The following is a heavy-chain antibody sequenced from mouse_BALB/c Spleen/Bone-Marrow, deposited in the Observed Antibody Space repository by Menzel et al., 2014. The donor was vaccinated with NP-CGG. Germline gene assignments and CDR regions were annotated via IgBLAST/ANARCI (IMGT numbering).Heavy chain of an antibody. CDR3: TRFGSSYDRYFDV. CDR2: IYPGSSDT. CDR1: GYSFTNYW. V-gene: IGHV1-5*01. D-gene: IGHD2-12*01. J-gene: IGHJ1*01. Sequence: EVQLQQSGTVLARPGASVKMTCKASGYSFTNYWLHWVKQRPGQGLEWIGAIYPGSSDTSYNQKFKGKAKLTAVASASTAYMELSSLTNEDSAVYYCTRFGSSYDRYFDVWGAGTTVTVSS.